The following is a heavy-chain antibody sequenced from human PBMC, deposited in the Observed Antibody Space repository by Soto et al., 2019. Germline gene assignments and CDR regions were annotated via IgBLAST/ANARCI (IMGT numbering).Heavy chain of an antibody. J-gene: IGHJ6*02. CDR1: GFTFSSYD. V-gene: IGHV3-13*01. CDR2: IGTAGDT. CDR3: ARAAAGINMDV. Sequence: GGSLRLSCAASGFTFSSYDMHWVRQATGKGLEWVSAIGTAGDTYYPGSVKGRFTISRENAKNSLYLQMNSLRAEDTAVYYCARAAAGINMDVWGQGTTVTVSS. D-gene: IGHD6-13*01.